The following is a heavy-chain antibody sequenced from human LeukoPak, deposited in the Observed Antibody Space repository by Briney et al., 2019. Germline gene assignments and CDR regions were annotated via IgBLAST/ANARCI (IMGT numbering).Heavy chain of an antibody. D-gene: IGHD1-26*01. CDR1: GFTFSSYW. V-gene: IGHV3-74*01. Sequence: GGSLRLSCVASGFTFSSYWMHWVRQDPRKGLVWVSRINGDGRNINYADSVRGRFTISRDNAKNTLYLQMNTLRVEDTAVYYCAKDRSGSYSQGLDYWGQGTLVTVSS. J-gene: IGHJ4*02. CDR3: AKDRSGSYSQGLDY. CDR2: INGDGRNI.